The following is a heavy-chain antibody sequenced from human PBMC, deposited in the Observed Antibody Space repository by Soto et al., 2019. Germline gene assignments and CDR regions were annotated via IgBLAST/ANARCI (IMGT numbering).Heavy chain of an antibody. Sequence: EVQLVESGGGLVQPGGSLRLSCAASGFTFSDYYMDWVRQVPGKGLEWVGRTRNKASSYTTEYVPSVRGRFSISRDASKDSMYLQMTSLKTEDTAVYYCARDTGGSYDYWGQGALVTVSS. CDR1: GFTFSDYY. D-gene: IGHD1-26*01. V-gene: IGHV3-72*01. CDR2: TRNKASSYTT. CDR3: ARDTGGSYDY. J-gene: IGHJ4*02.